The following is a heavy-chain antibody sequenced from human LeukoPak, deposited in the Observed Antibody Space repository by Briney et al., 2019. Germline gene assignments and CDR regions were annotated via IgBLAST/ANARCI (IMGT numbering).Heavy chain of an antibody. CDR3: ARDPQQLVGLGFDY. Sequence: PGGSLSLSCAASDFTVSFNYMTWVRQAPGKGLEWVAVISYDGSNKYYADSVKGRFTISRDNAKNSLYLQMNSLRAEDTAVYYCARDPQQLVGLGFDYWGQGTLVTVSS. CDR1: DFTVSFNY. D-gene: IGHD6-13*01. V-gene: IGHV3-30*03. CDR2: ISYDGSNK. J-gene: IGHJ4*02.